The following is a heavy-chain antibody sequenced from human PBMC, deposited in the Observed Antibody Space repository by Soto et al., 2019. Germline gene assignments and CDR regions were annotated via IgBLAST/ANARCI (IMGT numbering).Heavy chain of an antibody. Sequence: EVHLVESGGGLVQPGGSLRLSCAASGFTFNLYWMHWVRQAPGKGLVWVSRINPDGSSTTYADSVKGRFTISRDNSKNRGYLKRNGLGAENTAIYSCAGDNWNSYWGKGALVTAS. D-gene: IGHD1-7*01. V-gene: IGHV3-74*01. CDR2: INPDGSST. J-gene: IGHJ4*02. CDR1: GFTFNLYW. CDR3: AGDNWNSY.